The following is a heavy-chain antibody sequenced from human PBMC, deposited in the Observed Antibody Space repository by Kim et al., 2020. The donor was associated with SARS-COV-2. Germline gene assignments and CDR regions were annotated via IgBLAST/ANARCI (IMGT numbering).Heavy chain of an antibody. D-gene: IGHD2-2*01. CDR1: GFTFSTYV. Sequence: GGSLRLSCAASGFTFSTYVMTWVRQAPGKGLEWVSGITGSGTRTYYTDSVKGRFTISRDNSKKTLFLQMNTLRAEDTAIYYCAKERLDCTTNSCDYYYYSAMDVWGQGPAVTVSS. J-gene: IGHJ6*02. CDR3: AKERLDCTTNSCDYYYYSAMDV. V-gene: IGHV3-23*01. CDR2: ITGSGTRT.